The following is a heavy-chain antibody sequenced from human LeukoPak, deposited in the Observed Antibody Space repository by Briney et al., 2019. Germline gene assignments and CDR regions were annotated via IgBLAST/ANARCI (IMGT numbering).Heavy chain of an antibody. D-gene: IGHD3-10*01. CDR3: ARGGVLWFGEFPFDY. J-gene: IGHJ4*02. V-gene: IGHV3-7*03. CDR2: IKQGGSEK. Sequence: GGSLRLSCAASGFTFNSYWMSWVGQAPGKGLEWVANIKQGGSEKYYVDSVKGRFTISRDNAKNSLYLHMNSLRAEDTAVYYCARGGVLWFGEFPFDYWGQGALWTVSS. CDR1: GFTFNSYW.